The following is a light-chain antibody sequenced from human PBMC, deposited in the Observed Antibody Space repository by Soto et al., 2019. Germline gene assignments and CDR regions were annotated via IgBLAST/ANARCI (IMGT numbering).Light chain of an antibody. Sequence: QSVLTQPASVSGSPGQSITISCTGTSSDFGAYNYVPWYQQYPGKVPKLLIYNVSNRPSGVSNRFSGSKSGNTASLTISGLQAEDEADYFCTSYTSGSLYVFGTGTKVTVL. J-gene: IGLJ1*01. CDR3: TSYTSGSLYV. CDR1: SSDFGAYNY. CDR2: NVS. V-gene: IGLV2-14*01.